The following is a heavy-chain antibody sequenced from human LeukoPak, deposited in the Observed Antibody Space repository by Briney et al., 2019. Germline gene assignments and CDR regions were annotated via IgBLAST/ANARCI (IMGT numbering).Heavy chain of an antibody. CDR1: GFTLSSYG. J-gene: IGHJ6*03. CDR3: AREWWDIVVVPADPYYYYYYMDV. V-gene: IGHV3-33*01. CDR2: IWYDGSNK. Sequence: PGRSLRLSCAASGFTLSSYGMHWVRQAPGKGLEWVAVIWYDGSNKYYADSVKGRFTISRDNFKNTLYLQMNSLRAEDTAVYYCAREWWDIVVVPADPYYYYYYMDVWGKGTTVTVSS. D-gene: IGHD2-2*01.